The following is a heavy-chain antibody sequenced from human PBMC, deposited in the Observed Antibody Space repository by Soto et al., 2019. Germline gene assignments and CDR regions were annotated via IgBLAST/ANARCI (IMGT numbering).Heavy chain of an antibody. CDR1: GYTFTSYG. Sequence: ASVKVSCKASGYTFTSYGISWVRQAPGQGLEWMGWISAYNGNTNNARKLQGRVTMTTDTSTSTAYMELRSLRSDDTAVYYCARDSYYYDSSGFAFDYRGQGTLVTVSS. V-gene: IGHV1-18*04. D-gene: IGHD3-22*01. CDR2: ISAYNGNT. J-gene: IGHJ4*02. CDR3: ARDSYYYDSSGFAFDY.